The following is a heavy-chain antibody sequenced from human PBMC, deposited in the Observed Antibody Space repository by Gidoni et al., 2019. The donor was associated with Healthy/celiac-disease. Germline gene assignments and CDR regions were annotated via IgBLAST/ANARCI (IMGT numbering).Heavy chain of an antibody. D-gene: IGHD3-3*01. V-gene: IGHV3-48*04. CDR3: ASRVRAASLTY. CDR1: GFTFSSYS. CDR2: ISSSSSTI. J-gene: IGHJ4*02. Sequence: EVQLVESGGGLVQPGGSLSLSCAASGFTFSSYSMNWVRQAPGKGLEWVSYISSSSSTIYYADSVKGRFTISRDNAKNSLYLQMNSLRAEDTAVYYCASRVRAASLTYWGQGTLVTVSS.